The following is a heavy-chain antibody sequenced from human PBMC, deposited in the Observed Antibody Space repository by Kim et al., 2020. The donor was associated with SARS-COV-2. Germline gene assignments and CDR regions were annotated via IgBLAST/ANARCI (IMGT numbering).Heavy chain of an antibody. V-gene: IGHV4-38-2*02. J-gene: IGHJ4*02. CDR1: GYSISSGYY. CDR3: ARIYYYGSGSWGDY. Sequence: SETLSLTCTVSGYSISSGYYWGWIRQPPGKGLEWIGSIYHSGSTYYNPSLKSRVTISVDTSKNQFSLKLSSVTAADTAVYYCARIYYYGSGSWGDYWGQGSLVTVSS. D-gene: IGHD3-10*01. CDR2: IYHSGST.